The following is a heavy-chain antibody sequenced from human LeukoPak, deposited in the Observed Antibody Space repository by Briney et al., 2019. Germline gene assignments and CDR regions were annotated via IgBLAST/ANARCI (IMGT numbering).Heavy chain of an antibody. CDR1: GGSFSGYY. D-gene: IGHD3-22*01. CDR2: INHSGST. CDR3: ARVGLNYYDSSGPFDY. J-gene: IGHJ4*02. V-gene: IGHV4-34*01. Sequence: TSETLSLTCAVYGGSFSGYYWSWIRQPPGKGLEWIGEINHSGSTNYNPSLKSRVTISVDTSKNQFSLKLSSVTAADTAVYYCARVGLNYYDSSGPFDYWGQGTLVTVSS.